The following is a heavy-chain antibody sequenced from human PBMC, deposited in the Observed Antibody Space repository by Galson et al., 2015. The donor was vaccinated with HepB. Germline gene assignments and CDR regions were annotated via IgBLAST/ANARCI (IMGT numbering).Heavy chain of an antibody. CDR3: ARGRVAGRLDY. V-gene: IGHV3-66*01. D-gene: IGHD6-19*01. J-gene: IGHJ4*02. CDR1: GFTVRNNY. CDR2: IYSGGTT. Sequence: SLRLSCAASGFTVRNNYINWVRQAPGKGLEWLSLIYSGGTTFYANSVKGRFTISRDNSKNTLYLQMNNLTTEDTAMYYCARGRVAGRLDYWGQGTQVTVSS.